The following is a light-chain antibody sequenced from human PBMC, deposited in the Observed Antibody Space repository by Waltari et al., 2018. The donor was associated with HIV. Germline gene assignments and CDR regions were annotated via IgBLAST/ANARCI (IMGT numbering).Light chain of an antibody. V-gene: IGLV1-51*01. CDR2: DNN. Sequence: QSVLTQPPSASAAPRQQVTISCSGSSSNIANNYVSWYQQLPGTAPKLLIYDNNKRPSGIPDRFSGSKSGTSATLGITGLQTGDEADYYCGTWDSSLSAVVFGGGTKVTVL. J-gene: IGLJ2*01. CDR1: SSNIANNY. CDR3: GTWDSSLSAVV.